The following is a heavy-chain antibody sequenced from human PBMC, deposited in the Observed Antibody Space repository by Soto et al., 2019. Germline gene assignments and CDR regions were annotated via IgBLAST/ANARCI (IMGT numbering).Heavy chain of an antibody. CDR2: IDAANGNT. V-gene: IGHV1-3*01. D-gene: IGHD3-22*01. CDR3: ARDRNYDSSGYYGY. J-gene: IGHJ4*02. Sequence: ASVKVSCKASGYIFTRYAMHWVRQAPGQRLEWMGWIDAANGNTKYSPNLQGRVAITRDTSATTAYMELSSLRSEDTAVYYCARDRNYDSSGYYGYWGQGTLVTV. CDR1: GYIFTRYA.